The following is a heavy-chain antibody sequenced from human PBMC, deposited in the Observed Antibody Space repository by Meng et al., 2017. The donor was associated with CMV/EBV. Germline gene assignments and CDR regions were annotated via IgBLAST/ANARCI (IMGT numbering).Heavy chain of an antibody. D-gene: IGHD3-10*01. CDR2: ISSSSSYI. CDR3: ARDGKKTLGLYMVRGVIGYYGMDV. J-gene: IGHJ6*02. V-gene: IGHV3-21*01. CDR1: GFTFSNYN. Sequence: GGSLRLSCAASGFTFSNYNINWVRQAPGKGLEWVSSISSSSSYIYYADSVQGRFTISRDNAKNSLYLQMNSLRVEDKAVYYCARDGKKTLGLYMVRGVIGYYGMDVWGQGTTVTVSS.